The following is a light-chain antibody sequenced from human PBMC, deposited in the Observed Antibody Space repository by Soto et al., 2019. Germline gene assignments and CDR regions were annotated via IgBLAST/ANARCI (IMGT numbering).Light chain of an antibody. CDR2: AAS. V-gene: IGKV1-39*01. CDR1: QTISRN. J-gene: IGKJ1*01. CDR3: QQYKSSST. Sequence: DIERTQSPSSLSASVGDRVTIPCRASQTISRNLNWYQQKPGKAPKLLIYAASSLQGEVPSRLSGSGSGTEFTLTITSLQPDDSGVYYCQQYKSSSTFGQGTKVDIK.